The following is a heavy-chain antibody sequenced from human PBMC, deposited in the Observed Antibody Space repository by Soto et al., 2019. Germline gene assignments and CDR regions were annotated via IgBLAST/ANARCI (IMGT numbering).Heavy chain of an antibody. D-gene: IGHD6-19*01. CDR1: GFTFSSYA. CDR3: ARDKRDQSVAGTSFFY. V-gene: IGHV3-30-3*01. Sequence: QVQLVESGGGVVQPGRSLRLSCAASGFTFSSYAMHWVRQAPGKGLEWVAVISYDGSNKYYADSVKGRFTISRDNSKNTLYLQMNSLRDEDTAVYYCARDKRDQSVAGTSFFYWGQGTLVTVSS. J-gene: IGHJ4*02. CDR2: ISYDGSNK.